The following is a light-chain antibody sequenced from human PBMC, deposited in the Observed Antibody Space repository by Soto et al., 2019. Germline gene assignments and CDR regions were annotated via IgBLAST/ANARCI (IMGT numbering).Light chain of an antibody. J-gene: IGLJ1*01. Sequence: QSVLTQPPSASRTPGQRVTISCFGSSSNIGSKTVNWYQQLPGTAPKLLIYSNYQRPSGVPDRFSGSKSGTSASLAISGLQSEDEADYYCAAWDASLNGYVFGTGTKVTVL. CDR3: AAWDASLNGYV. CDR2: SNY. CDR1: SSNIGSKT. V-gene: IGLV1-44*01.